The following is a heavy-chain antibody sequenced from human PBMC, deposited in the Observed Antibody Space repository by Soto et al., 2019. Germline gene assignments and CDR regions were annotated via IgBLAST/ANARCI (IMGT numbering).Heavy chain of an antibody. V-gene: IGHV1-18*01. D-gene: IGHD3-3*01. J-gene: IGHJ4*02. CDR3: ARDGKTGGRLRFLEWFLDY. Sequence: ASVKVSCKASGYTFTSYGISWGRQAPGLGPEWMGWISADTGDTKYSQKIKDRVTMTIETSTNTAYMELRSLKSDDTAVYYCARDGKTGGRLRFLEWFLDYWGQGTLVTVSS. CDR2: ISADTGDT. CDR1: GYTFTSYG.